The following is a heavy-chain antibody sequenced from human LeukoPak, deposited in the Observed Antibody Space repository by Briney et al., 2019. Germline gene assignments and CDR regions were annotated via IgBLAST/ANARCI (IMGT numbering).Heavy chain of an antibody. J-gene: IGHJ4*02. CDR2: INGNGGST. V-gene: IGHV3-20*04. Sequence: GGSLRLSCAASGFDFDDYGMTWVRQAPGKGLEWVSGINGNGGSTGYADSVRGQFIISRDNAKNYVHLQMDSLRAEDTAVYYCARDQGSADYWGQGTLVTVSS. CDR3: ARDQGSADY. CDR1: GFDFDDYG.